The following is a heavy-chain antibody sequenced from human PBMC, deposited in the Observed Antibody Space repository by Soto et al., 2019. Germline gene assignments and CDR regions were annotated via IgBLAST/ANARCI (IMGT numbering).Heavy chain of an antibody. J-gene: IGHJ3*02. CDR2: TYYRSKWYN. D-gene: IGHD1-1*01. V-gene: IGHV6-1*01. CDR1: GGSVSSNSAA. CDR3: ASFPVLQNAFDI. Sequence: SQTLSLTCAISGGSVSSNSAAWNWIRQSPSRGLEGLGRTYYRSKWYNDYAVSVKSRITINPDTSKNQFSLQLNSVTPEDTAVYYCASFPVLQNAFDIWGQGTMVTVSS.